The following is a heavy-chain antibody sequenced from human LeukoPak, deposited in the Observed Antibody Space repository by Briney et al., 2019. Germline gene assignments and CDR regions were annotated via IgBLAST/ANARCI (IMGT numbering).Heavy chain of an antibody. Sequence: SETLSLTCTVSGGSISSDYWSWIRQPPGKGLEWIGYIYYSGSTDYNPSLKSRVTISVDTSKNQFSLKLSSVTAADTAVYYCARDVVVPAAIGGPYYYYYMDVWGKGTTVTVSS. CDR2: IYYSGST. D-gene: IGHD2-2*02. J-gene: IGHJ6*03. CDR3: ARDVVVPAAIGGPYYYYYMDV. CDR1: GGSISSDY. V-gene: IGHV4-59*12.